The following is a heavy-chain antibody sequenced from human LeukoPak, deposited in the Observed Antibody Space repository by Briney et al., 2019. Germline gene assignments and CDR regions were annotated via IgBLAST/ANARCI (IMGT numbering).Heavy chain of an antibody. D-gene: IGHD3-9*01. CDR1: GFTVSSNY. CDR3: ARGFLTGYYGPFDY. CDR2: IYSGGST. Sequence: PGGSLRLSCAASGFTVSSNYMSWVRQAPGKGLEWVSVIYSGGSTYYADSVKGRFTISRDNSKNTLYLQMNSLRAEDTAVYYCARGFLTGYYGPFDYWGQGTLVTVSS. V-gene: IGHV3-53*01. J-gene: IGHJ4*02.